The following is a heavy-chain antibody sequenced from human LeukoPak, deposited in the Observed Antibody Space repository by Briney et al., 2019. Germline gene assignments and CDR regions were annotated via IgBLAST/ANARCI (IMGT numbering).Heavy chain of an antibody. CDR2: INHSRST. CDR1: GGSSCGFY. Sequence: SQTLSLTRAVYGGSSCGFYCSWIPDPPRKRLEWIWEINHSRSTNYNHSLKSRVTISVDTSKNQFSLKLSSVTAADTAVYYCASTTAAELNNWFDPWGQGTLVTVSS. J-gene: IGHJ5*02. V-gene: IGHV4-34*01. CDR3: ASTTAAELNNWFDP. D-gene: IGHD6-13*01.